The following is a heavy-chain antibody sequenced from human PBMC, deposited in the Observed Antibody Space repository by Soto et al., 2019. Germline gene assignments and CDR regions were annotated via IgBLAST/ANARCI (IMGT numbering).Heavy chain of an antibody. D-gene: IGHD2-21*01. CDR3: ARASPFVVVIASMDY. CDR2: IKQDGSEK. V-gene: IGHV3-7*01. Sequence: GGSLRLSCAASGFTFSSYWMSWVRQAPGKGLEWVANIKQDGSEKYYVDSVKGRFTISRDNAKNSLYLQMNSLRAEDTAVYYCARASPFVVVIASMDYWGQGTLVTVSS. CDR1: GFTFSSYW. J-gene: IGHJ4*02.